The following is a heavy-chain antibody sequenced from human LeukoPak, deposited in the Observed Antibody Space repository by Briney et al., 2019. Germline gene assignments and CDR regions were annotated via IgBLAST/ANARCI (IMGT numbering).Heavy chain of an antibody. CDR3: VSDHTGHDDY. V-gene: IGHV3-7*05. Sequence: GGSLRLSCAASGFTFSAYWMSWVRQAPGKGLEWVANIKQDGSEKYYVDSVKGRFTISRDNAKNSLYLQMNSLRAEDTAVYYCVSDHTGHDDYWGQGTLVTVSS. D-gene: IGHD1-1*01. J-gene: IGHJ4*02. CDR2: IKQDGSEK. CDR1: GFTFSAYW.